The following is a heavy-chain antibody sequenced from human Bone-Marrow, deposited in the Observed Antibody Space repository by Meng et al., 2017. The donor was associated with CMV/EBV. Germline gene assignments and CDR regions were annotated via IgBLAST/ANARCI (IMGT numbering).Heavy chain of an antibody. D-gene: IGHD3-22*01. V-gene: IGHV3-23*01. Sequence: GESLKISCAASGSTVNSNYMSWVRQAPGKGLEWVSAISGSGGSTYYADSVKGRFTISRDNSKNTLYLQMNSLRAEDTAVYYCANSVTYDSSGYFDYWGQGTLVTVSS. J-gene: IGHJ4*02. CDR2: ISGSGGST. CDR1: GSTVNSNY. CDR3: ANSVTYDSSGYFDY.